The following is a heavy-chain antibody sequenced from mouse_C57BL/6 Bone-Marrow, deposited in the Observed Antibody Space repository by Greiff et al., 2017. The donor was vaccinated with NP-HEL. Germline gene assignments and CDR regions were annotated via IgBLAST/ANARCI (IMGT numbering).Heavy chain of an antibody. J-gene: IGHJ3*01. Sequence: QVQLQQPGAELVMPGASVKLSCKASGYTFTSYWMHWVKQRPGQGLEWIGEIDPSDSYTNYNQKFKGKSTLTVDKSSSTAYMQLSSLTSEDSAVYYCARAWDGYYPFAYWGQGTLVTVSA. CDR2: IDPSDSYT. CDR3: ARAWDGYYPFAY. CDR1: GYTFTSYW. D-gene: IGHD2-3*01. V-gene: IGHV1-69*01.